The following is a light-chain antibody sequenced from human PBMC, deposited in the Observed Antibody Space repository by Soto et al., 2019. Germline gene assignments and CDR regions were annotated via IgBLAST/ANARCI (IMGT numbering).Light chain of an antibody. J-gene: IGLJ1*01. CDR1: SSNVGSNA. Sequence: QSVLTQPPSASGTPGQRVTISCSGSSSNVGSNAVNWYQQLPGTAPKLLIFYNNQRPSGVPDRLSGSKSGTSASLAISGLLSEDEAEYYCAVWDDSLNGNYVFGTGTKVTVL. CDR3: AVWDDSLNGNYV. V-gene: IGLV1-44*01. CDR2: YNN.